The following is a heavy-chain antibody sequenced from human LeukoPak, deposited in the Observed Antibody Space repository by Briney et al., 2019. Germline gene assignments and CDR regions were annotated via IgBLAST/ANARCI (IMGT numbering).Heavy chain of an antibody. D-gene: IGHD3-22*01. CDR2: IYPGDSDT. V-gene: IGHV5-51*01. Sequence: GESLKISCKGSGYSFTSYWIGWVRQMPGKGLEWMGIIYPGDSDTRYSPSFQGQVTISADKSISTAYLQWSSLRADDTAVYYCARVAPRFWYESSGYIFENWGQGTLVIVSS. J-gene: IGHJ4*02. CDR3: ARVAPRFWYESSGYIFEN. CDR1: GYSFTSYW.